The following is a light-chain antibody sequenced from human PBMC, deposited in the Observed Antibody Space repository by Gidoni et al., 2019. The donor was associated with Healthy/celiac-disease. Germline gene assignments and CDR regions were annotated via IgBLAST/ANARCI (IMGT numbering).Light chain of an antibody. Sequence: EIVLTQSPATLSLSPGERATLSCRASQSVSSYLAWYHQKPGQAPRLLIYDASNRATGIPARFSGSGSGTDFTLTISSLDPEDFAVYYCQQRSNWPPAFGPGTRLEFK. CDR1: QSVSSY. CDR3: QQRSNWPPA. J-gene: IGKJ5*01. CDR2: DAS. V-gene: IGKV3-11*01.